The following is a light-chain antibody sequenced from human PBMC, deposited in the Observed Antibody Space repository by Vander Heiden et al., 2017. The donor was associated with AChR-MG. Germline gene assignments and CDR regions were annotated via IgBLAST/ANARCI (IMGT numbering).Light chain of an antibody. Sequence: QSALTQPPSASGSPGQSVTISCTGTSSDVGAYNYVSWYQQHPGKAPKLIIYEVNKRPSGVPDHFSGSKSGNTASLTVSGLQAEDEADYYCSSYADGNSVVFGGGTEMTVL. CDR1: SSDVGAYNY. J-gene: IGLJ2*01. CDR2: EVN. CDR3: SSYADGNSVV. V-gene: IGLV2-8*01.